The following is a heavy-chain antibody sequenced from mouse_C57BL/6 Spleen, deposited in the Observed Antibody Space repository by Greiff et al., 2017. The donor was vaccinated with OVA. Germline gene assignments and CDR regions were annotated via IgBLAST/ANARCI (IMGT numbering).Heavy chain of an antibody. CDR2: ISSGSSTI. J-gene: IGHJ3*01. D-gene: IGHD2-1*01. Sequence: EVQLVESGGGLVKPGGSLKLSCAASGFTFSDYGMHWVRQAPEKGLEWVAYISSGSSTIYYADTVKGRFTISRDNAKNTLFLQMTSLRSEDTAMYYCARSSIYYGNPAWFAYWGQGTLVTVSA. V-gene: IGHV5-17*01. CDR1: GFTFSDYG. CDR3: ARSSIYYGNPAWFAY.